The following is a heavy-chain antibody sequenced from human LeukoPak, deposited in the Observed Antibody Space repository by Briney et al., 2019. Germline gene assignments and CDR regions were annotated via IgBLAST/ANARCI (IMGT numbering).Heavy chain of an antibody. J-gene: IGHJ3*02. D-gene: IGHD3-22*01. CDR1: GFTFSSYT. V-gene: IGHV3-21*01. CDR3: ARDDTHYGSSGSFYDAFDI. Sequence: GGSLRLSCAASGFTFSSYTMKWVRQAPGKGLEWVSSIDSSGGYTFYADSVKGRFIISRDNAKNSLYLQMNSLRAEDTAVYYCARDDTHYGSSGSFYDAFDIWGQGTMVTVSS. CDR2: IDSSGGYT.